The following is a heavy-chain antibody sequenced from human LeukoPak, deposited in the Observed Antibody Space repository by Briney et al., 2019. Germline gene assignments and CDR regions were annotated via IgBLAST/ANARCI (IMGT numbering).Heavy chain of an antibody. CDR2: IRYDGSNK. Sequence: PGGSLRLSCAASGFTFSSYAMGWVRQAPGKGLEWVAFIRYDGSNKYYADSVKGRFTISRDNSKNTLYLQMNSLRAEDTAVYYCAKEDGGYSYGYGDFDYWGQGTLVTVSS. D-gene: IGHD5-18*01. CDR3: AKEDGGYSYGYGDFDY. J-gene: IGHJ4*02. CDR1: GFTFSSYA. V-gene: IGHV3-30*02.